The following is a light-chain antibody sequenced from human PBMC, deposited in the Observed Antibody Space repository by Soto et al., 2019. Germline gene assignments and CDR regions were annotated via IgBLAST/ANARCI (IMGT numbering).Light chain of an antibody. J-gene: IGKJ1*01. CDR2: KAS. V-gene: IGKV1-5*03. CDR3: QQYYSYPPT. Sequence: DIQMTQSPSALSASLGDRVTITCRAGQSINRWLAWYQQKSGIAPKLLIYKASSLESGVPSRFSGSGSGTDLTLTISCLQSEDFATYYCQQYYSYPPTFGQGTKVDI. CDR1: QSINRW.